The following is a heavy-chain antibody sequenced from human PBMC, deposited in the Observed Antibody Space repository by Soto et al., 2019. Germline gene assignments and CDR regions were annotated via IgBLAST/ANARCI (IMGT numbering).Heavy chain of an antibody. CDR2: IYSGGYT. CDR3: ATPPGGGGY. Sequence: EVQLVESGGGLIQPGGSLRLSCAVSGFTVSNNYMSWVRQAPGKGLEGVSVIYSGGYTAYGDSVKGRFTISRDNSKNTIKPQKNSRGAHRPAVFFRATPPGGGGYWGQGTLVTVSS. D-gene: IGHD3-10*01. J-gene: IGHJ4*02. V-gene: IGHV3-53*01. CDR1: GFTVSNNY.